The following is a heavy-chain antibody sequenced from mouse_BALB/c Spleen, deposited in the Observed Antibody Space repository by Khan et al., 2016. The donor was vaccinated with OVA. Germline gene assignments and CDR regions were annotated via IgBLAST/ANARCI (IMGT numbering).Heavy chain of an antibody. CDR3: TRFHGGY. CDR2: INTYTGET. CDR1: GYTFTNYV. V-gene: IGHV9-3-1*01. J-gene: IGHJ2*01. Sequence: QIQLVQSGPELKKPGETVKISCKASGYTFTNYVMNWVKQSPGKGLKWMGWINTYTGETTYADDFKGRFAFSLETSASTAYLQINSLKNEDTATYMCTRFHGGYWGQGTTLTVSS.